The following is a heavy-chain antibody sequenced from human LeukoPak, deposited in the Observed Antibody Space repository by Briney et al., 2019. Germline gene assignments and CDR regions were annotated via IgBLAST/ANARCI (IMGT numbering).Heavy chain of an antibody. CDR3: ARSPQGTATTANWLDP. J-gene: IGHJ5*02. V-gene: IGHV4-59*01. CDR1: GGSIISYY. CDR2: IYYTGST. D-gene: IGHD4-17*01. Sequence: SETLSLTCSVSGGSIISYYWSWIRQPPGKGLEWIGYIYYTGSTNSNPSLKSRVTMSVDTSKNQFSLKLSSVTAADTAVYYCARSPQGTATTANWLDPWGQGTLVTVSS.